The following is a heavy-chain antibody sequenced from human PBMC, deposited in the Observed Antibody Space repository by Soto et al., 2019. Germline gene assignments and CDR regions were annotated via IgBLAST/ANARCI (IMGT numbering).Heavy chain of an antibody. Sequence: QVQLVESGGGVVQPGRSLRLSCAASGFTFSSYGMHWVRQAPGKGLEWVAVIWYDGSNKYYADSVKGRFTISRDNSKNTLYLQMNSLRAEDTAVYYCAREVVTARPQLDYWGQGTLVTVSS. J-gene: IGHJ4*02. CDR3: AREVVTARPQLDY. D-gene: IGHD2-21*02. CDR2: IWYDGSNK. CDR1: GFTFSSYG. V-gene: IGHV3-33*01.